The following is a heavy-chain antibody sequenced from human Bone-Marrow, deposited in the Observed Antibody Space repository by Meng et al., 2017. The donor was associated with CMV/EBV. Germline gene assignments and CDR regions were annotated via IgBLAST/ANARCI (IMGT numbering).Heavy chain of an antibody. V-gene: IGHV1-69*04. CDR2: IIPIIGIA. CDR3: ARDRLYSSGWFGY. Sequence: CKASGGTFSSYTISWVRQAPGQELEWMGRIIPIIGIANYAQKFQGRVTITADKSTSTAYMELSSLRSEDTAVYYCARDRLYSSGWFGYWGQGTLVTVSS. J-gene: IGHJ4*02. D-gene: IGHD6-19*01. CDR1: GGTFSSYT.